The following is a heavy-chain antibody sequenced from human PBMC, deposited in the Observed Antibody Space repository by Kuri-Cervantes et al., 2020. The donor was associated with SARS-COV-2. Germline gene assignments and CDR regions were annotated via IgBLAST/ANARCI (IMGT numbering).Heavy chain of an antibody. V-gene: IGHV4-38-2*01. J-gene: IGHJ6*03. CDR2: IYHGGTT. Sequence: SQTLSLTCGVSGYSLSSGYYWGWIRQPPGRGLEWIGSIYHGGTTYYNPSLKSRVTISVDTSKNQFSLKLSSVTAADTAVYYCARAARYCSSTSCYRSYYYYYMDVWGKGTTVTVSS. D-gene: IGHD2-2*01. CDR1: GYSLSSGYY. CDR3: ARAARYCSSTSCYRSYYYYYMDV.